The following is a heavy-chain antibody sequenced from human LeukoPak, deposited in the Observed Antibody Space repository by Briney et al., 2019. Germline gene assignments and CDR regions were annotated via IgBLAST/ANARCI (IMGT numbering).Heavy chain of an antibody. CDR3: ARVSGYCSDGVCRFDY. D-gene: IGHD2-8*01. CDR1: GGSSTGYY. V-gene: IGHV4-34*01. J-gene: IGHJ4*02. Sequence: SETLSLTCAVYGGSSTGYYWSWIRPPPGKGLEWIGEINDSGNTNYSPSLESRITISVDTSKNQFSLNLNSVTAADTAVYYCARVSGYCSDGVCRFDYWGQGALVTVSS. CDR2: INDSGNT.